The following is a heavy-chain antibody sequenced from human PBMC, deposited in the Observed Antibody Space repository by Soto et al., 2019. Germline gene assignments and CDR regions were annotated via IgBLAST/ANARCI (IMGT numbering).Heavy chain of an antibody. CDR1: GGSISSGNYY. CDR2: MSYSGST. V-gene: IGHV4-30-4*01. D-gene: IGHD1-7*01. Sequence: SETLSLTCTVSGGSISSGNYYWSWIRQPPGKGLEWIGFMSYSGSTSYNASLKSRVTISVDTSKSQFSLNLSFVTAADTAVYYCATMGTPATGLYYFDNWGQGALVTVSS. J-gene: IGHJ4*02. CDR3: ATMGTPATGLYYFDN.